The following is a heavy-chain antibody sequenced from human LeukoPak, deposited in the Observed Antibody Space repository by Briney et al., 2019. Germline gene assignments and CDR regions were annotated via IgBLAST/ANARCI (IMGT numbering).Heavy chain of an antibody. Sequence: GGSLRLSCEGSGFRFSGYWMHWVRQAPGKGLVWVSRVQDDEGSASYGDSVKGRFTISKDNAKNILYLQMDGLRVEDTAVYYCVRGHVGTIFGVVPVNPLGYWGQGTLVTVSS. V-gene: IGHV3-74*01. D-gene: IGHD3-3*01. CDR1: GFRFSGYW. CDR2: VQDDEGSA. CDR3: VRGHVGTIFGVVPVNPLGY. J-gene: IGHJ4*02.